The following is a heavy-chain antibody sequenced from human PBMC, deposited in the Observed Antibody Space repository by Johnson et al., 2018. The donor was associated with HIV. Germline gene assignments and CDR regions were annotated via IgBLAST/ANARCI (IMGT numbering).Heavy chain of an antibody. Sequence: VQLVQSGGGVVQPGGSLRLSCAASAFTFSSYGMHWVRQAPGKGLEWVAFIRYDGSNKYYADSVKGRFTISRDNSKNTLFLQMNSLRTEETAVYYCSKDLGGAYCGGDCYGAFDIWGQGTMVTVSS. D-gene: IGHD2-21*02. V-gene: IGHV3-30*02. CDR2: IRYDGSNK. CDR1: AFTFSSYG. CDR3: SKDLGGAYCGGDCYGAFDI. J-gene: IGHJ3*02.